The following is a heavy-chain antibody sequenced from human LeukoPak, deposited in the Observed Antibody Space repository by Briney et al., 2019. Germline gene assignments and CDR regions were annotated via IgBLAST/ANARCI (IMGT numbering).Heavy chain of an antibody. Sequence: SETLSLTCTVSGGSISSYYWSWIRQPAGKGLEWIGRIYTSGSTNYNPSLKSRVTMSVDTSKNQFSLKLSSVTAADTAVYYCARDGSSDSSGYYWGNNWSDPWGQGTLVTVSS. CDR1: GGSISSYY. J-gene: IGHJ5*02. CDR3: ARDGSSDSSGYYWGNNWSDP. V-gene: IGHV4-4*07. CDR2: IYTSGST. D-gene: IGHD3-22*01.